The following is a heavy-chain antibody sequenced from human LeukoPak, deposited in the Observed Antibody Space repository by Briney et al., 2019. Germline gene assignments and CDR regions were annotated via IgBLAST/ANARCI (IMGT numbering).Heavy chain of an antibody. V-gene: IGHV1-2*02. D-gene: IGHD2-2*02. CDR1: GYTFTGYY. CDR2: INPNSGGT. CDR3: AREEDYCSSTSCYIVY. Sequence: ASVKVSCKASGYTFTGYYMHWVRQAPGQGLEWMGWINPNSGGTNYAQKFQGRVTMTRDTSISTAYMELSRLRSDDTAVYYCAREEDYCSSTSCYIVYWGQGTLVTVSS. J-gene: IGHJ4*02.